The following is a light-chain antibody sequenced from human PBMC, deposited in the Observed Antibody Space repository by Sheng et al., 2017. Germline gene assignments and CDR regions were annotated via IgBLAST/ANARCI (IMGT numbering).Light chain of an antibody. CDR3: QQYGASPPWS. V-gene: IGKV3-15*01. J-gene: IGKJ2*04. CDR1: QSVSSN. CDR2: GAS. Sequence: EIVMTQSPATLSVSPGERATLSCRASQSVSSNLAWYQQKPGQAPRLLIYGASTRATGIPARFSGSGSGTEFTLTISSLQSEDFAVYYCQQYGASPPWSFGQGTKLEI.